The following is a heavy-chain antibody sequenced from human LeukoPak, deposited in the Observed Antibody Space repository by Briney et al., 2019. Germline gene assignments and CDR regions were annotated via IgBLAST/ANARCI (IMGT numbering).Heavy chain of an antibody. CDR1: GYTFTGYY. CDR3: ARDRIVVVPAALDGMDV. D-gene: IGHD2-2*01. CDR2: INPNSGCT. J-gene: IGHJ6*02. Sequence: ASVKVSCKASGYTFTGYYMHWVRQAPGQGLEWMGWINPNSGCTNYAQKFQGRVTMTRDTSISTAYMELRRLRSDDTAVYYCARDRIVVVPAALDGMDVWGQGTTVTVSS. V-gene: IGHV1-2*02.